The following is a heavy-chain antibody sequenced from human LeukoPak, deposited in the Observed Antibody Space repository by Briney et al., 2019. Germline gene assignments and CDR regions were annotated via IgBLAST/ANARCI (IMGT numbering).Heavy chain of an antibody. J-gene: IGHJ4*02. CDR2: INAGNGNT. CDR1: GYTFTSNV. Sequence: ASVKVSCKASGYTFTSNVIHWVRQAPGQRLEWMGWINAGNGNTKYLQEFQGRVTITRDTSASTAYMELSSLRSEDMAVYYCARGSSGLGYWGQGTLVTVSS. V-gene: IGHV1-3*03. D-gene: IGHD6-19*01. CDR3: ARGSSGLGY.